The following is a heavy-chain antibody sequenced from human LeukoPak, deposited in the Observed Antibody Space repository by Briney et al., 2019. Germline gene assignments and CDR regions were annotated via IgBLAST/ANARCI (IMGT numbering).Heavy chain of an antibody. Sequence: PSETLSLTCTVSGGSISSSSYYWGWIRQPPGKGLEWIGSIYYSGSTYYNPSLKSRVTISVDTSKNQFSLKLSSVTAADTAVYYCARGGRRYYYGSGSYEPPNFGFYWGQGTLVTVSS. CDR2: IYYSGST. D-gene: IGHD3-10*01. CDR3: ARGGRRYYYGSGSYEPPNFGFY. CDR1: GGSISSSSYY. J-gene: IGHJ4*02. V-gene: IGHV4-39*07.